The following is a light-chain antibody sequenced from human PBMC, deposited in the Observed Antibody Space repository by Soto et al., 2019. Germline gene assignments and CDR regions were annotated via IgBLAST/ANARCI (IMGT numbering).Light chain of an antibody. CDR1: QGIDSH. Sequence: IQLTQSPSSLSASVGDRVTITCRASQGIDSHLAWYQQKPGKAPNLLIYLASTLQSGVPSRFSGSGSGTDFTLTISNLQPDDFAAYYCQQVHSWPLTFGGGTKVEIK. CDR2: LAS. CDR3: QQVHSWPLT. V-gene: IGKV1-9*01. J-gene: IGKJ4*01.